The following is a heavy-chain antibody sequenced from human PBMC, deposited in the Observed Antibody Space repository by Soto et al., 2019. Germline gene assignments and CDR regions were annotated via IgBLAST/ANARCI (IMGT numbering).Heavy chain of an antibody. J-gene: IGHJ4*02. V-gene: IGHV3-74*03. CDR2: MTGDGRTT. Sequence: GGSLRLSCAASGFTFGDYWMHWVRQPPGKGPEWVSRMTGDGRTTQYADSVKGRFTASRDNAKSTLYLQMNSLRAEDTAVYYCATAEVDYWGPGTLVTVYS. CDR3: ATAEVDY. CDR1: GFTFGDYW.